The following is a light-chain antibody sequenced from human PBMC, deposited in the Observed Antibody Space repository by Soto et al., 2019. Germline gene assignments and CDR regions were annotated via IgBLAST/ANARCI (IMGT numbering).Light chain of an antibody. Sequence: QAVLTQPPSVSGAPGQRVTISCTGSSSNIGAGYDVHWYQQLLGRAPKPLIYANSNRPSGVPDRFSGSKSGTSASLAITGLQAQDEADYYCQSYDSSLSGNYVFGTGTKVTVL. J-gene: IGLJ1*01. V-gene: IGLV1-40*01. CDR1: SSNIGAGYD. CDR3: QSYDSSLSGNYV. CDR2: ANS.